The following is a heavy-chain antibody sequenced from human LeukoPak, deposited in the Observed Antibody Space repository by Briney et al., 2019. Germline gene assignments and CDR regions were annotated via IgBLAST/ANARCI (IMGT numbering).Heavy chain of an antibody. V-gene: IGHV3-74*01. J-gene: IGHJ4*02. Sequence: GGSLRLSCAASGFTFSNYWMHWVRQAPGKGLVWVLRINSDGSSTGYADSMKGRFTISRDNAKNTLCVQMNSLRTEDTAVYYCVRGCSATSCQPFDYWGQGTLVTVSS. CDR3: VRGCSATSCQPFDY. CDR2: INSDGSST. D-gene: IGHD2-2*01. CDR1: GFTFSNYW.